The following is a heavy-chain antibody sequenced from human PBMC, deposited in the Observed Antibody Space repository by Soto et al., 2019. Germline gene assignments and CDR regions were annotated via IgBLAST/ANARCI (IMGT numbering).Heavy chain of an antibody. CDR1: GCTFGDSY. CDR3: VRGGGGGLFDP. D-gene: IGHD2-15*01. Sequence: GGTLRLSCAGSGCTFGDSYMSWIRQAPGKGLEWLSYISPGSRYPAYADSVKGRFTISRDNAKRSLYLQMMSLTAEETAIYYCVRGGGGGLFDPWGQGTMVTVSS. V-gene: IGHV3-11*06. J-gene: IGHJ5*02. CDR2: ISPGSRYP.